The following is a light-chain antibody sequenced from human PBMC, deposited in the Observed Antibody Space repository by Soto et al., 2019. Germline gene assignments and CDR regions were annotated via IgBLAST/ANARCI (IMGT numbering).Light chain of an antibody. CDR3: QQYNNWPS. CDR2: GAS. J-gene: IGKJ1*01. CDR1: QSVSSN. V-gene: IGKV3-15*01. Sequence: EIVMTQSPATLSVSPGERATLSCRARQSVSSNLAWYQQTPGQAPRLLIYGASTRATGIPARFSGSGSGTEFTLTISRLQSEDFAVDYCQQYNNWPSFGQGTNVEIK.